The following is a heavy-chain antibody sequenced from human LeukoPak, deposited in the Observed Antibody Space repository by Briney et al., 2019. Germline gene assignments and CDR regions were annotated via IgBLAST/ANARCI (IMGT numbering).Heavy chain of an antibody. CDR1: GYTFTSYG. D-gene: IGHD3-22*01. J-gene: IGHJ3*02. V-gene: IGHV1-18*01. CDR3: AVTYYYDSSGYRPDAFDI. Sequence: ASVKVSCKASGYTFTSYGISWVRQAPGQGLEWMGWISAYNGNTNYAQKLQGGVTMTTDTSTSTAYMELGSLRSDDTAVYYCAVTYYYDSSGYRPDAFDIWGQGTMVTVSS. CDR2: ISAYNGNT.